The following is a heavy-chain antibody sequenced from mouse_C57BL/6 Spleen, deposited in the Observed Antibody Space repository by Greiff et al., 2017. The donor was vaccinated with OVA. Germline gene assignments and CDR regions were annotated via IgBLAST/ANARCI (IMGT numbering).Heavy chain of an antibody. Sequence: QVQLQQSGPELVKPGASVKISCKASGYAFSSSWMNWVKQRPGKGLEWIGRIYPGDGDTNYNGKFKGKATLTADKSSSTAYMQLSSLTSEDSVVYFCAREGYYYFDYWGQGTTLTVSS. CDR1: GYAFSSSW. CDR2: IYPGDGDT. J-gene: IGHJ2*01. V-gene: IGHV1-82*01. CDR3: AREGYYYFDY.